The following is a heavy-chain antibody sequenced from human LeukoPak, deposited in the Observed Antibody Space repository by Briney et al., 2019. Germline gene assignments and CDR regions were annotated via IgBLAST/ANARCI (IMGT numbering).Heavy chain of an antibody. J-gene: IGHJ4*02. V-gene: IGHV3-23*01. CDR3: AKASVVVVVAATPSY. CDR1: GFTFSSYA. D-gene: IGHD2-15*01. Sequence: PGGSLRLSCAASGFTFSSYATSWVRQAPGKGLEWVSAISGSGGSAYYADSVKGRFTISRDNSKNTLYLQMNSLRAEDTAVYYCAKASVVVVVAATPSYWGQGTLVTVSS. CDR2: ISGSGGSA.